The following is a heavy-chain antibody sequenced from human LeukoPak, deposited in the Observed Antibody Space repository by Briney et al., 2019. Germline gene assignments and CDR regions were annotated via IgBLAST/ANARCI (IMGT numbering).Heavy chain of an antibody. D-gene: IGHD3-22*01. CDR2: ISSSSSYI. CDR3: ARDPYYYDSSGPTGDY. Sequence: PGGSLRLSCAASGFTFSSYSMNWVRQAPGEGLEWVSSISSSSSYIYYADSVKGRFTISRDNAKNSLYLQKNRQKAEDTAVYYCARDPYYYDSSGPTGDYWGQGTLVTVSS. J-gene: IGHJ4*02. V-gene: IGHV3-21*01. CDR1: GFTFSSYS.